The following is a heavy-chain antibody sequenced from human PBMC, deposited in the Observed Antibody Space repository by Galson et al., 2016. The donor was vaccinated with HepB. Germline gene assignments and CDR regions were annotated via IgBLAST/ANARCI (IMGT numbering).Heavy chain of an antibody. CDR3: ARMIILTRGLDH. J-gene: IGHJ4*02. CDR2: IFHSGRT. Sequence: SETLSLTCAVSGGSISSGSYSWSWIRQPPGKGLEWIGYIFHSGRTASSTSLKSRLTFSVDTSKSQIYLTLTSGTAADPAVYYCARMIILTRGLDHWGQGTLVTVS. V-gene: IGHV4-61*01. CDR1: GGSISSGSYS. D-gene: IGHD3-10*01.